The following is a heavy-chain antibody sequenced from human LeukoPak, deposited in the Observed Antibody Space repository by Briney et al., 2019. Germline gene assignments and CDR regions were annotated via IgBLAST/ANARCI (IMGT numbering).Heavy chain of an antibody. V-gene: IGHV3-48*01. Sequence: GGSLRLSCAASGVSFTSYRMNWVRQAPGKGLERISYISSSGRTIYYADSVEGRFTISRDNAKKSLYLQMNNLRAEDTAVYYCAREDTSGLYYIDFWGQGTLVTVSS. CDR3: AREDTSGLYYIDF. CDR2: ISSSGRTI. CDR1: GVSFTSYR. D-gene: IGHD5-18*01. J-gene: IGHJ4*02.